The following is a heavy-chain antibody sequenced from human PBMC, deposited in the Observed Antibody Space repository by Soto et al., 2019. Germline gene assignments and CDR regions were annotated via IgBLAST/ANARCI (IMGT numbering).Heavy chain of an antibody. CDR1: GYTFTSYG. CDR2: ISAYNGNT. J-gene: IGHJ3*01. Sequence: ASVKVSCKASGYTFTSYGISWVRQAPGQGLEWMGWISAYNGNTNYAQKLQGRVTMTTDTSTSTAYMELRSLRSDDTAVYYCAMSLPGGYRRGEDAFDLWGQGTMVSVSS. CDR3: AMSLPGGYRRGEDAFDL. V-gene: IGHV1-18*01. D-gene: IGHD3-10*01.